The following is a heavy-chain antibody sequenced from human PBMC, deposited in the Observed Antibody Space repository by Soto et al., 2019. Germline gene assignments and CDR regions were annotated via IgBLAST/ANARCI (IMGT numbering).Heavy chain of an antibody. J-gene: IGHJ4*02. CDR3: ARVVQFYDSSGYSFYYFDY. CDR2: IYYSRSD. V-gene: IGHV4-30-4*01. CDR1: VDSINSADYY. D-gene: IGHD3-22*01. Sequence: SETLSLTCTVSVDSINSADYYWSWLRQPPGKGLEWIGYIYYSRSDYYNPSLGRRATITIDTSRNQFSLNLMSVTAADTAVYYCARVVQFYDSSGYSFYYFDYWGQGALVTVSS.